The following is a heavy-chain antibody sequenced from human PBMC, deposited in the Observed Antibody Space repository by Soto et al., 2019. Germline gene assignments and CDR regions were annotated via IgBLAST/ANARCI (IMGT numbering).Heavy chain of an antibody. CDR1: GGTFSRHA. J-gene: IGHJ3*01. Sequence: QVQLVQSGTEVKKPGSSVKVSCKASGGTFSRHAVSWVRQAPGQGLEWMGAIIPIVDATNDAEKFQDRVTSTADESSSTVYLELRSLKSEDTCVYFCASAPPDDHGGHDAFDLGGQGTMVVVSS. V-gene: IGHV1-69*12. D-gene: IGHD4-17*01. CDR3: ASAPPDDHGGHDAFDL. CDR2: IIPIVDAT.